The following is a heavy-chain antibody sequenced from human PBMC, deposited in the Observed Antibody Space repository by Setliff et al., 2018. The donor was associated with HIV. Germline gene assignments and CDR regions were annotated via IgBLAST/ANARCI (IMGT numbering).Heavy chain of an antibody. J-gene: IGHJ6*03. D-gene: IGHD3-10*01. Sequence: PSETLSLTCTVSGYSISSGYYRGWIRQPPGKGLAWIGSIYHSGSTNYNPSLKSRVTISVDTSKNQFSLNLNSVTAADTAVYYCARTLSTMVKTDGYYDYYYMDVWGKGTTVTVSS. V-gene: IGHV4-38-2*02. CDR2: IYHSGST. CDR3: ARTLSTMVKTDGYYDYYYMDV. CDR1: GYSISSGYY.